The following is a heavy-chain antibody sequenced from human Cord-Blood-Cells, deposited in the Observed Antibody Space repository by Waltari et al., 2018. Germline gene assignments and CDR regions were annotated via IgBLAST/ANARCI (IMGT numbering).Heavy chain of an antibody. CDR3: ARVGSWSRGDY. V-gene: IGHV1-69*01. Sequence: QVQLVQSAAEVKKPGSSVKVPCQASGCPFSSYATSRVRRAPGQGLGWMGGIIPIFGTANYVQKVQGRVTITADESTSTAYMGLSSRRSEDTVVYYCARVGSWSRGDYWGQGTLVTVSS. D-gene: IGHD6-13*01. CDR2: IIPIFGTA. J-gene: IGHJ4*02. CDR1: GCPFSSYA.